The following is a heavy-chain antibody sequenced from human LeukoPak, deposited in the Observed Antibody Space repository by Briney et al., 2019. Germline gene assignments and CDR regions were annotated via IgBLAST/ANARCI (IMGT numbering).Heavy chain of an antibody. CDR1: GFTFSSYS. V-gene: IGHV3-21*01. CDR2: ISSSSSYI. Sequence: GGSLRLSCAASGFTFSSYSMNWVRQAPGKGRGWVSSISSSSSYIYYADSVKGRFTISRDNAKNSLYLQMNCLRAEDTAVYYCARSDEDYVGGNYYYYMDVWGKGTTVTVSS. J-gene: IGHJ6*03. D-gene: IGHD4-23*01. CDR3: ARSDEDYVGGNYYYYMDV.